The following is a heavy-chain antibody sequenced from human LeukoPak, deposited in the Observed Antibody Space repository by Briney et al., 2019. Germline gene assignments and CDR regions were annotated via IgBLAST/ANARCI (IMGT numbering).Heavy chain of an antibody. V-gene: IGHV4-59*01. CDR1: GGSISSYY. Sequence: SETLSLTCTVSGGSISSYYWSWIRQPPGKGLECIGYIYYSGSTNYNPSLKSRVTISVDTSKNQFSLKLSSVTAADTAVYYCARVEPYDILTGYKVRWFDRWGQGTLITVSS. CDR3: ARVEPYDILTGYKVRWFDR. CDR2: IYYSGST. J-gene: IGHJ5*02. D-gene: IGHD3-9*01.